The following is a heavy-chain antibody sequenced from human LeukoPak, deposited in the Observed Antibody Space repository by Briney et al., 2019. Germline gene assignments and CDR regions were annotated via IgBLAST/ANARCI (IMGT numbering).Heavy chain of an antibody. CDR3: ARFNYDILTGYYFINWFDP. Sequence: ASVKVSCKASGYTFTSYGISWVRQAPGQGLEWMGGIIPIFGTANYAQKFQGRVTITADKSTSTAYMELSSLRSEDTAVYYCARFNYDILTGYYFINWFDPWGQGTLVTVSS. CDR2: IIPIFGTA. D-gene: IGHD3-9*01. V-gene: IGHV1-69*06. CDR1: GYTFTSYG. J-gene: IGHJ5*02.